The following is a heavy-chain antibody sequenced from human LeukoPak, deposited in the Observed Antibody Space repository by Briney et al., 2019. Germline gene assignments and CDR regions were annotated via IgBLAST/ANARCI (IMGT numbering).Heavy chain of an antibody. V-gene: IGHV4-59*01. CDR2: IYYSGST. CDR1: GGSISSYY. CDR3: ARDSKWLGPYFDY. D-gene: IGHD6-19*01. Sequence: SETLSLTCTVSGGSISSYYWSWIRQPPGKGLEWIGYIYYSGSTNYNPSLKSRVTISVDTSKNQFSLKLSSVTAADTAVYYCARDSKWLGPYFDYWGQGTLVTVSS. J-gene: IGHJ4*02.